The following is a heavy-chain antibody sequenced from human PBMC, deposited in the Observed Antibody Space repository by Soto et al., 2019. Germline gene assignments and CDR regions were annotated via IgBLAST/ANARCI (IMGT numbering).Heavy chain of an antibody. J-gene: IGHJ4*02. D-gene: IGHD3-9*01. Sequence: SETLSLTCTVSGGFLSSYYCSWFRQTPGKGLEWIGYIFYFGSTNYNPSLKSRVTLSIDTSKNQLSLKLSSVTAADTAVYYCARHSPDFDWLSQFDYWGQGTLVTVS. CDR2: IFYFGST. CDR3: ARHSPDFDWLSQFDY. CDR1: GGFLSSYY. V-gene: IGHV4-59*08.